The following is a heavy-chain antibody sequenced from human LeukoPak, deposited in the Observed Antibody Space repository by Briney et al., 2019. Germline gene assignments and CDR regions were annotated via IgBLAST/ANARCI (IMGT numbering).Heavy chain of an antibody. J-gene: IGHJ5*02. CDR1: GFTLSTYS. CDR3: AGGDSSLNWFDP. D-gene: IGHD6-13*01. Sequence: GGSLRLSCAASGFTLSTYSMNWVRQAPGKGLEWVSYISSSGSTIYYADSVKGRFTISRDNAKNSLYLQMNSLRAEDTAVYYCAGGDSSLNWFDPWGQGTLVTVSS. CDR2: ISSSGSTI. V-gene: IGHV3-48*04.